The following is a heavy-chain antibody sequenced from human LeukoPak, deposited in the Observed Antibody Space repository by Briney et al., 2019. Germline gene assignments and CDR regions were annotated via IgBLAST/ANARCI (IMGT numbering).Heavy chain of an antibody. CDR1: GFTFSSYW. V-gene: IGHV3-74*01. J-gene: IGHJ3*02. CDR2: INSDGSTT. CDR3: ARETADDAFDI. D-gene: IGHD1-14*01. Sequence: PGGSLTLSCAASGFTFSSYWMHWVRQAPGKGLVWVSRINSDGSTTSYEDSVKGRFTISRDNSKNTLYLQMNSLRAGDTAVYYCARETADDAFDIWGQGTMVTVSS.